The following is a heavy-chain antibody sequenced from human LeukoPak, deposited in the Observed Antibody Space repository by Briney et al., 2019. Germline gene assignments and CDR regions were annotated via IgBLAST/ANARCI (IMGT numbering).Heavy chain of an antibody. CDR1: SGSISSSSYY. V-gene: IGHV4-39*01. J-gene: IGHJ3*02. CDR2: IYYSGST. CDR3: ARRSHKDRRAAFDI. D-gene: IGHD1-14*01. Sequence: SETLSLTCTVSSGSISSSSYYWGRIRHPPGKGLQWTGSIYYSGSTYYNKSLKRRVTISVDTAKNQFSLKLSSVTAADTAVYYCARRSHKDRRAAFDIWGQGTMVTVSS.